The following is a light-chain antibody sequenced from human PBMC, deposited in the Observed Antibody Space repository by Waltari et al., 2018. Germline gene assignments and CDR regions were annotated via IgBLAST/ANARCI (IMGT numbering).Light chain of an antibody. CDR3: QVWDSSRAHVV. CDR2: YDT. Sequence: SYVLPQPPSVSVAPGQTARITCGINNIGSRSVHWCQQRPGQAPVLVIYYDTDRPSGIPGRFSGANSGDTATRTISRVEAGDEADYYCQVWDSSRAHVVFGGGTRLTVL. CDR1: NIGSRS. J-gene: IGLJ3*02. V-gene: IGLV3-21*04.